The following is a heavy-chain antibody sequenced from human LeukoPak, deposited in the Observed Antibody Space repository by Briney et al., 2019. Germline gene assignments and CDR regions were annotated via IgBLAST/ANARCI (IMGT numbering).Heavy chain of an antibody. J-gene: IGHJ6*02. V-gene: IGHV1-18*01. CDR3: ARNSLYCSGGSCYYGMDV. D-gene: IGHD2-15*01. CDR1: GYTFTSYG. Sequence: ASVKVSCKASGYTFTSYGISWVRQAPGQGLEWMGWISAYNGNTNYAQKLQGRVTITRDTSASTAYMELSSLRSEDTVVYYCARNSLYCSGGSCYYGMDVWGQGTTVTVSS. CDR2: ISAYNGNT.